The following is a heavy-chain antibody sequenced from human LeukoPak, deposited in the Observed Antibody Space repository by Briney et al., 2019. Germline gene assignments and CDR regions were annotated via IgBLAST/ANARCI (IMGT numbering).Heavy chain of an antibody. CDR3: ARTNWFDP. J-gene: IGHJ5*02. V-gene: IGHV4-34*01. CDR1: GGSFSGYY. Sequence: KASETLSLTCAVYGGSFSGYYWSWIRQPPGKGLEWIGEINHSGSTEYNPSLKSRVTISVDTPKNQFSLKLSSVTAADTAVYYCARTNWFDPWGQGTLVTVSS. CDR2: INHSGST.